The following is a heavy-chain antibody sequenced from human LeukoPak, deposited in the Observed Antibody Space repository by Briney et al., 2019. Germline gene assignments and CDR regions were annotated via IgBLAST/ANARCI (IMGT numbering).Heavy chain of an antibody. CDR2: INPSGGST. CDR1: GYTFTRYY. CDR3: ARDPYGGTDAFDI. J-gene: IGHJ3*02. D-gene: IGHD4-23*01. Sequence: ASVTVSCKASGYTFTRYYVHWVRQAPGEGLEWMGIINPSGGSTSYAQKFQGRVTITRNTSISTAHMELSRLRSDDTAVYYCARDPYGGTDAFDIWGQGTMVTVSS. V-gene: IGHV1-46*01.